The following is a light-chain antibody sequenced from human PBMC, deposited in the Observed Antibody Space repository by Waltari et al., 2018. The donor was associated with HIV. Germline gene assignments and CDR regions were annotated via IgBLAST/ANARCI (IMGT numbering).Light chain of an antibody. CDR1: RSDVGGYNF. V-gene: IGLV2-14*01. CDR3: SSYTTTNTLV. J-gene: IGLJ2*01. Sequence: QSALTQPASVSGSPGQSITISCTGTRSDVGGYNFFSWYQQHPGKAPKVMIYDVSNRPSGVSNRFSGSKPGNTASRTMSGLQAEDGADYYCSSYTTTNTLVFGGGTKVTVL. CDR2: DVS.